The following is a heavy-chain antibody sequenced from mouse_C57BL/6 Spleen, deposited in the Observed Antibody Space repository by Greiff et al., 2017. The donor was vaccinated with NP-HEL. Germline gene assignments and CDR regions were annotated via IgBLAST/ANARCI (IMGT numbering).Heavy chain of an antibody. D-gene: IGHD1-1*01. CDR2: IYPGSGST. CDR1: GYTFTSYW. J-gene: IGHJ4*01. V-gene: IGHV1-55*01. Sequence: VQLQQSGAELVKPGASVKMSCKASGYTFTSYWITWVKQRPGQGLEWIGDIYPGSGSTNYNEKFKSKATLTVDTSSSTAYMQLSSLTSEDSAVYYCARGGITTVVGAMDYWGQGTSVTVS. CDR3: ARGGITTVVGAMDY.